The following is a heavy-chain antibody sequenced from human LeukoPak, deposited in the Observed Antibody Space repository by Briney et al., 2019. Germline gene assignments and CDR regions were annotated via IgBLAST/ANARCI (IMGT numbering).Heavy chain of an antibody. CDR3: AKGLSGWYLRPSAEYFQH. V-gene: IGHV3-23*01. D-gene: IGHD6-19*01. J-gene: IGHJ1*01. CDR2: ISGSGGST. CDR1: GFTFSSYA. Sequence: PGGSLRLSCAASGFTFSSYAMSWVRQAPGKGLEWVSAISGSGGSTYYADSVKGRFTISRDNSKNTLYLQMNSLRAEDTAVYHCAKGLSGWYLRPSAEYFQHWGQGTLVTVSS.